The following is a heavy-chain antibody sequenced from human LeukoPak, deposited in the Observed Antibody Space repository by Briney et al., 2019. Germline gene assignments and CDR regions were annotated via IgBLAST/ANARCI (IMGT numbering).Heavy chain of an antibody. CDR2: IYFSGHT. CDR3: ARGHGYSGHALAY. J-gene: IGHJ4*02. Sequence: PSETLSLTCTVSGTPINDYYWSWIRQPPGKRLEWIGYIYFSGHTNYSPPLKSRVTMSLDAPRDHFSLQLNSVTAADTAVYYCARGHGYSGHALAYWGQGILVTVSS. CDR1: GTPINDYY. D-gene: IGHD5-12*01. V-gene: IGHV4-59*01.